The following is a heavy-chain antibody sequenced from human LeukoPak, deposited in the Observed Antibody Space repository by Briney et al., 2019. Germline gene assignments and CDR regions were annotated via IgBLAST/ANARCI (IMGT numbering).Heavy chain of an antibody. CDR3: ARVIYDGSGSYYYLDY. D-gene: IGHD3-22*01. CDR2: IYYSGST. J-gene: IGHJ4*02. CDR1: GGSISSSSYY. V-gene: IGHV4-30-4*08. Sequence: SETLSLTCTVSGGSISSSSYYWGWIRQPPGEGLEWIGYIYYSGSTYYNPSLKSRVTMSLDTSKNQFSLKLSSVTAADTAVYYCARVIYDGSGSYYYLDYWGQGTLVTVSS.